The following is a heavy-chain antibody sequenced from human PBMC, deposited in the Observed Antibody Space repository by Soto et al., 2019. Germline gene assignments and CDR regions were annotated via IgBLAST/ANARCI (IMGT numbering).Heavy chain of an antibody. CDR1: GYTFTSYG. D-gene: IGHD3-10*01. V-gene: IGHV1-69*13. Sequence: SVKVSCKASGYTFTSYGISWVRQAPGQGLEWMGGIIPIFGTANYAQKFQGRVTITADESTSTAYMELRSLRSDDTAVYYCARGVGSGSYYNQYNWFDPWGQGTLVTVSS. CDR3: ARGVGSGSYYNQYNWFDP. CDR2: IIPIFGTA. J-gene: IGHJ5*02.